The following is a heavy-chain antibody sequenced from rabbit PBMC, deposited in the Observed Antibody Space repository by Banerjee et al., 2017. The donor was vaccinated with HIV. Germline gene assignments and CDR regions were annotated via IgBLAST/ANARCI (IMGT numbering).Heavy chain of an antibody. Sequence: QEQLEESGGDLVKPEGSLTLTCTASGFSFSSSYYMCWVRQAPGKGLEWLACIYAGSSGSTYYASWAKGRFTISKTSSTTVTLQMTSLTAADTATYFCARSSGYAGDAGDGYAFDPWGPGTLVTVS. J-gene: IGHJ2*01. V-gene: IGHV1S45*01. CDR1: GFSFSSSYY. D-gene: IGHD4-2*01. CDR2: IYAGSSGST. CDR3: ARSSGYAGDAGDGYAFDP.